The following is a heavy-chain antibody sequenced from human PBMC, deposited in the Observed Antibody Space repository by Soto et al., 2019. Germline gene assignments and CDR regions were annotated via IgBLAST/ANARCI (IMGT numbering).Heavy chain of an antibody. J-gene: IGHJ6*02. CDR3: GRGPGVKNGVRDCSGGSCYMDYYGMDA. D-gene: IGHD2-15*01. CDR1: GGSFSGYY. V-gene: IGHV4-34*01. Sequence: ASETLSLTCAVYGGSFSGYYWSWIRQPPGKGLEWIGEINHSGSTNYNPSLKSRVTISVDTSKNQFSLKLSSVTAADTAVYYCGRGPGVKNGVRDCSGGSCYMDYYGMDAWGQGTTV. CDR2: INHSGST.